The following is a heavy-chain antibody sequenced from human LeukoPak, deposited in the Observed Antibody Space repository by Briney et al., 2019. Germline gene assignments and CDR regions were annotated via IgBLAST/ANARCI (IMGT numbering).Heavy chain of an antibody. CDR2: ISYDGRNK. Sequence: GGSLRLSCAASGFTFSNYWMTWVRQAPGKGLEWVSVISYDGRNKYSAYASKGRSTISRDNYKNTMYLQMNSMRAEDTAVYYCARVNGGSYWGSFDYWGQGNLVTVSS. CDR3: ARVNGGSYWGSFDY. CDR1: GFTFSNYW. D-gene: IGHD1-26*01. V-gene: IGHV3-30*03. J-gene: IGHJ4*02.